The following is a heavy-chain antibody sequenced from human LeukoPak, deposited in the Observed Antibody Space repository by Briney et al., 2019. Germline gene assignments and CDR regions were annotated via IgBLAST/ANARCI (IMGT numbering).Heavy chain of an antibody. J-gene: IGHJ4*02. D-gene: IGHD6-19*01. V-gene: IGHV1-2*02. CDR1: GYTFTGYY. CDR2: INPNSGGT. CDR3: ARGSSGWETGLFDY. Sequence: GASVKVSCKASGYTFTGYYMHWVRQAPGQGLEWMGWINPNSGGTNYAQKFQGRATMTRDTSISTAYMELSRLRSDDTAVYYCARGSSGWETGLFDYWGQGTLVTVSS.